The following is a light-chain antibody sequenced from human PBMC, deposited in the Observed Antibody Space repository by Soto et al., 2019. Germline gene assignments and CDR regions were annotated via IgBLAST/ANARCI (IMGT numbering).Light chain of an antibody. CDR3: VAGDDSLNGPNVV. CDR1: SSNIGSNT. CDR2: SNN. Sequence: QSVLTQPPSASGTPGQRVTISCSGSSSNIGSNTVNWYQQLPGTAPKLLIYSNNQRPSGVPDRFSGSKSGTSASLAISGLQSEDEADYYCVAGDDSLNGPNVVFGGGTKLTVL. V-gene: IGLV1-44*01. J-gene: IGLJ2*01.